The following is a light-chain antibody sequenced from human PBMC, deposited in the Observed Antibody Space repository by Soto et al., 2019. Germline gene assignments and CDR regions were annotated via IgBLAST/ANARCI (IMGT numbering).Light chain of an antibody. V-gene: IGKV3-11*01. Sequence: EIVLTQSPATLSLSPGERATLSCRASQSVSSYLAWYRQKPGQAPRLLIYDVSNRATGIPARFSGSGSGTDFTLTISSLEPEDFAVYFCLQRSNWPWTFGPGTKVDIK. J-gene: IGKJ1*01. CDR3: LQRSNWPWT. CDR2: DVS. CDR1: QSVSSY.